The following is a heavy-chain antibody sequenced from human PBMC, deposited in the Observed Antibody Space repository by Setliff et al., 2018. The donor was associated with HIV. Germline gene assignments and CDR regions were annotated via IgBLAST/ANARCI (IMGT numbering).Heavy chain of an antibody. Sequence: SVKVSCKISGGTLSNYVITWVRQAPGQGLEWMGMIIPMYNIPAYAQKFQGRVTFTADESTSTAYMELSSLSSEDTAVYYCARDQTGVAAAAFGGGSAWSDEGFDIWGQGT. J-gene: IGHJ3*02. V-gene: IGHV1-69*13. CDR2: IIPMYNIP. CDR3: ARDQTGVAAAAFGGGSAWSDEGFDI. CDR1: GGTLSNYV. D-gene: IGHD6-13*01.